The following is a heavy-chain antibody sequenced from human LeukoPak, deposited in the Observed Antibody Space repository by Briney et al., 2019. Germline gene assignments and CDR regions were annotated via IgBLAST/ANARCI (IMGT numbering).Heavy chain of an antibody. CDR3: ARSRHSYDSSGFPHY. V-gene: IGHV3-20*04. CDR1: GFTVTSFW. J-gene: IGHJ4*02. Sequence: GGSLRLSCAASGFTVTSFWMNWVRQAPGKGLEWVSGINWNGGSRGYADSVKGRFTISRDNAKNSLYLQMNSLRAEDTALYYCARSRHSYDSSGFPHYWGQGTLVTVSS. CDR2: INWNGGSR. D-gene: IGHD3-22*01.